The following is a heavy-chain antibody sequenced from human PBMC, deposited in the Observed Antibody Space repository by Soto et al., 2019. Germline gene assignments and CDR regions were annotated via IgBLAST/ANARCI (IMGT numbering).Heavy chain of an antibody. CDR1: GFTFIDYT. D-gene: IGHD3-3*01. CDR3: ARDRKTYYDFWSGYLTGY. CDR2: ISSDGSNK. V-gene: IGHV3-30-3*01. J-gene: IGHJ4*02. Sequence: PWGSLRLSCAASGFTFIDYTINFFRHSPFKWLEWVALISSDGSNKYYADSVKGRFTISRDTSRNTLYLQMNSLRAEDTAVYYCARDRKTYYDFWSGYLTGYWGQGTLVTVSS.